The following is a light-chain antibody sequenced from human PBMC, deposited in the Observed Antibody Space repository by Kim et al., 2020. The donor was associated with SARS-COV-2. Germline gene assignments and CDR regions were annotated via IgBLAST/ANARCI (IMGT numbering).Light chain of an antibody. CDR2: LNSDGSH. CDR3: QTWGTGIWV. V-gene: IGLV4-69*01. CDR1: SGHSSNT. Sequence: ASVKVTCTLSSGHSSNTIAWNQQQSEKGPRYLRTLNSDGSHSKGDGIPDRFSGSSSGAERYLTISGLQSDDEADYYCQTWGTGIWVFGGGTQLTVL. J-gene: IGLJ3*02.